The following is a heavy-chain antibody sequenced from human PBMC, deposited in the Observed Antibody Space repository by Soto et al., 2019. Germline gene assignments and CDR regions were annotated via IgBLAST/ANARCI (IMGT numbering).Heavy chain of an antibody. D-gene: IGHD2-15*01. J-gene: IGHJ4*02. CDR3: ESLFASTYSPRPFDF. CDR2: VKSDGTTV. V-gene: IGHV3-74*01. CDR1: GFAFTSYW. Sequence: GSLLLPCKASGFAFTSYWMHWVRQAPGKGLVWVAGVKSDGTTVTYADSVRGRFTISRDNAKNTLYLQMNSLSAEDTAVYYCESLFASTYSPRPFDFWGQGTQVTVSS.